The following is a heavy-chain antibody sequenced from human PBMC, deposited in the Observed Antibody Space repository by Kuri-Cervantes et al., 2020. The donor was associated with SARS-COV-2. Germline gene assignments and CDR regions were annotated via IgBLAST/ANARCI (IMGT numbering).Heavy chain of an antibody. CDR1: GFTFSSYS. CDR3: ARDPDITMPPDAFDI. D-gene: IGHD5-18*01. J-gene: IGHJ3*02. Sequence: GSLRLSCAASGFTFSSYSMNWVRQAPGKGLEWVSYISSSSSTIYYAESVRGRFTISRDNVKNSLYLQMNSLRAEDTAVYYCARDPDITMPPDAFDIWGHGTMVTVSS. CDR2: ISSSSSTI. V-gene: IGHV3-48*01.